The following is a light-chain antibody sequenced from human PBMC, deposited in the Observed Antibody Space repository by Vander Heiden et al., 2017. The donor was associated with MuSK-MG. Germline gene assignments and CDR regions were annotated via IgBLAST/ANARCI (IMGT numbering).Light chain of an antibody. J-gene: IGKJ5*01. CDR1: QSVSSY. Sequence: EIVLTQSPATLSLSPGERVTLSCRASQSVSSYLSWYQHKPGQAPRLLIYDASYRAIGIPDRFSGSGYGTDFTLTSSSREPEDFAVYYGQQRSNLITVGQGTRLEI. V-gene: IGKV3-11*01. CDR2: DAS. CDR3: QQRSNLIT.